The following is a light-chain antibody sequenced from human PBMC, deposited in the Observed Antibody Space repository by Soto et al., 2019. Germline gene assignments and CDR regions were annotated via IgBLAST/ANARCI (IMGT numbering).Light chain of an antibody. CDR1: QSISGY. Sequence: EIVLTQSPATLSLSPGERATLSCRASQSISGYVGWYQQKPGQAPRLLIYDASNRATGIPARFSGSGAGTDFSLIISSVEPADFAVYYCQHRNNWPPLFTFGPGTKVDIK. CDR2: DAS. CDR3: QHRNNWPPLFT. J-gene: IGKJ3*01. V-gene: IGKV3-11*01.